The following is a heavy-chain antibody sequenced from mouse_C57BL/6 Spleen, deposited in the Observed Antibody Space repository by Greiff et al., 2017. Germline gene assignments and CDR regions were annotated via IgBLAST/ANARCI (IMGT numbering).Heavy chain of an antibody. D-gene: IGHD2-3*01. J-gene: IGHJ2*01. CDR2: INPNNGGT. CDR1: GYTFTDYY. Sequence: EVQLQQSGPELVKPGASVKISCKASGYTFTDYYMNWVKQSHGKSLEWIGDINPNNGGTSYNQKFKGKATLTVDKSSSTAYMELRSLTSEDSAVYYCASDGYLPFDYWGQGTTLTVSS. CDR3: ASDGYLPFDY. V-gene: IGHV1-26*01.